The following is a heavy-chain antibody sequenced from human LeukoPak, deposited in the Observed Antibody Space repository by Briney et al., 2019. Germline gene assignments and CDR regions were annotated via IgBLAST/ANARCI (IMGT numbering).Heavy chain of an antibody. CDR3: ARGISGGSTVTYFFDY. V-gene: IGHV1-46*01. CDR2: INPGSGTT. Sequence: ASVKVSCTASGYTXTSYYIHGMRQAPGQGLEWMGIINPGSGTTTYAQKFQGRVTMTRDTSTSTVYMELSSLRSEDTALYYCARGISGGSTVTYFFDYWGQGTLVTVSS. CDR1: GYTXTSYY. D-gene: IGHD4-11*01. J-gene: IGHJ4*02.